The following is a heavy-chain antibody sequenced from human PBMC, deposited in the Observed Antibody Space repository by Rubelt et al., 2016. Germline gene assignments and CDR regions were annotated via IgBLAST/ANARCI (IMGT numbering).Heavy chain of an antibody. CDR1: GGSFSGYY. CDR3: ATITVGYCSGNDCKDF. J-gene: IGHJ4*02. V-gene: IGHV4-34*01. CDR2: INHSGST. Sequence: QVQLQQWGTGLLKPSETLSLTCAVHGGSFSGYYWSWIHQPPGKGLEWIGEINHSGSTNYNPSLKSRVTLSLDTSKNQFSLKLDSVTAADTAVYYCATITVGYCSGNDCKDFWGQGTLVTVSS. D-gene: IGHD2-15*01.